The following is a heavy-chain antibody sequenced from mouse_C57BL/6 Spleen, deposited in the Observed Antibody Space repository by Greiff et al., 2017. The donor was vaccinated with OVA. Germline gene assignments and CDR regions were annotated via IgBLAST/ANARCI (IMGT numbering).Heavy chain of an antibody. CDR3: ARSFYYYGSSYEDY. CDR1: GFTFTDYY. D-gene: IGHD1-1*01. Sequence: EVQGVESGGGLVQPGGSLSLSCAASGFTFTDYYMSWVRQPPGKALEWLGFIRNKANGYTTEYSASVKGRFTISRDNSQSILYLQMNALRAEDSATYYCARSFYYYGSSYEDYWGQGTTLTVSS. CDR2: IRNKANGYTT. J-gene: IGHJ2*01. V-gene: IGHV7-3*01.